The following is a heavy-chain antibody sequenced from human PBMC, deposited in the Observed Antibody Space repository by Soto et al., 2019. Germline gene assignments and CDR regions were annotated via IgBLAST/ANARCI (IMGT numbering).Heavy chain of an antibody. J-gene: IGHJ6*02. D-gene: IGHD6-13*01. Sequence: QVQLVESGGGLVKPGGSVRLSCAASGFTFSDYYMSWIRQAPGKGLEWVSYISSSSSYTNYADSVKGRFTISRDNAKNSLYLQMHSLRAEDTAVYYCARDVSSSWFYYGMDVWGQGSTVTVSS. CDR3: ARDVSSSWFYYGMDV. CDR2: ISSSSSYT. CDR1: GFTFSDYY. V-gene: IGHV3-11*05.